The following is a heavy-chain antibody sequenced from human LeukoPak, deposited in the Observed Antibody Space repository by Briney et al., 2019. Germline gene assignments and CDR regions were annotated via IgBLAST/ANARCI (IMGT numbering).Heavy chain of an antibody. Sequence: GGSLRLSCVVSGFTVSRYDMHWVRQAPGKGLGWAAVTSYDGGNEIYADSVKGRFTISRDNSKNTLYLQMNGLRHEDTAVYFCARAAAVTGAFRDNWFDPWGQGTLVTVSS. CDR1: GFTVSRYD. J-gene: IGHJ5*02. V-gene: IGHV3-30*04. CDR3: ARAAAVTGAFRDNWFDP. CDR2: TSYDGGNE. D-gene: IGHD6-19*01.